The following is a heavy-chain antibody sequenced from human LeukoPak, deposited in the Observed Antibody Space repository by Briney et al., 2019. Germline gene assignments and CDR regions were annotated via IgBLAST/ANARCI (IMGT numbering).Heavy chain of an antibody. Sequence: GGSLRLSCAASGFTFSSYSMNWVRQAPGKGLEWVAVISYDGSNKYYADSVKGRFTISRDNSKNTLYLQMNSLRAEDTAVYYCARDGYYYDSSGSKLPWGIDYWGQGTLVTVSS. J-gene: IGHJ4*02. D-gene: IGHD3-22*01. CDR3: ARDGYYYDSSGSKLPWGIDY. V-gene: IGHV3-30*03. CDR1: GFTFSSYS. CDR2: ISYDGSNK.